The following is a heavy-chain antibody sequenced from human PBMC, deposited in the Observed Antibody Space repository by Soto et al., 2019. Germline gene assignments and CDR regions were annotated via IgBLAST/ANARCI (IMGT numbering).Heavy chain of an antibody. J-gene: IGHJ6*03. CDR2: ISAYNGDT. Sequence: GASVKVSCKASGYTFTNYGITWVRQAPGQGLEWMGWISAYNGDTHYTQRLQGRVTMTTDTSTSTAYMELRGLRSDDTAVYYWARVRQLVGYFYYYRDVWGKGTTVTVSS. CDR3: ARVRQLVGYFYYYRDV. D-gene: IGHD6-6*01. V-gene: IGHV1-18*01. CDR1: GYTFTNYG.